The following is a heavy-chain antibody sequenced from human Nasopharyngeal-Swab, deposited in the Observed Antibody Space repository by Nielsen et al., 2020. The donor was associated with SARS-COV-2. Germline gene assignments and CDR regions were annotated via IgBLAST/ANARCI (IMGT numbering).Heavy chain of an antibody. CDR1: GFTFNKYN. V-gene: IGHV3-21*01. D-gene: IGHD3-3*01. CDR3: ARDGLDYDFWSAYFMDV. Sequence: GGSLRLSCAASGFTFNKYNFNWVRQAPGKGLEWVSSISSSSSYIYYADSVKGRFTISRDNTKNSLSLQMSSLRVEDTAVYYCARDGLDYDFWSAYFMDVWGQGTTVIVSS. J-gene: IGHJ6*02. CDR2: ISSSSSYI.